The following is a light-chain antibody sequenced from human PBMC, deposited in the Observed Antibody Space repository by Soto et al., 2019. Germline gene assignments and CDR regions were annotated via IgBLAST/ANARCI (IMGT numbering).Light chain of an antibody. CDR2: SAS. Sequence: EIVLTQSPGTLSLSPGERATLSCRASQSISSSRLGWYQQKPGQAPRLLIYSASSRTSGVPDRFSGSGSGTDFTLTISRLESEDFAVYYCQQYAGLPRTFGQGTTVEMK. CDR3: QQYAGLPRT. CDR1: QSISSSR. J-gene: IGKJ1*01. V-gene: IGKV3-20*01.